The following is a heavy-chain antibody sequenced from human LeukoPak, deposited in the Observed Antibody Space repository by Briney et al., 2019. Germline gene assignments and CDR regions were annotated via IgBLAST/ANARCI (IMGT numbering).Heavy chain of an antibody. CDR3: AKDSGPYTSGYYGH. CDR2: ISGGGGTT. J-gene: IGHJ4*02. Sequence: AVSLRLSCAASGFTFSSYAMSWVRQAPGKRLEWVSAISGGGGTTYYADSVKGRFTISRDNSKNTLFLQMNSLRAEDTAVYYCAKDSGPYTSGYYGHWGQGTLVTVSS. CDR1: GFTFSSYA. V-gene: IGHV3-23*01. D-gene: IGHD3-22*01.